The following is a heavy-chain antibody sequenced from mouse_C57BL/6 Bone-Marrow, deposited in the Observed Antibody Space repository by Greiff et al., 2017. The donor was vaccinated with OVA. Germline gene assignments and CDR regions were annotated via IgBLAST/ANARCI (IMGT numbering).Heavy chain of an antibody. J-gene: IGHJ2*01. CDR3: ERWEYYLDY. D-gene: IGHD4-1*01. CDR2: IDPSDSYT. V-gene: IGHV1-59*01. Sequence: VQLQQSGAELVKPGTSVKLSCKASGYTFTSYWMHWVKQRPGQGLEWIGVIDPSDSYTNYNQKFKGKATLTVDTSSSTAYMQLSSLTSEDSAVYYCERWEYYLDYWGQGTTLTVSS. CDR1: GYTFTSYW.